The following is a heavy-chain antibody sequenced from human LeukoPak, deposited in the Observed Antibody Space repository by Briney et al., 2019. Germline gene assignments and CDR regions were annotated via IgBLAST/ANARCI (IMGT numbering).Heavy chain of an antibody. D-gene: IGHD2-2*01. J-gene: IGHJ4*02. V-gene: IGHV1-2*02. CDR2: INPNSGGT. Sequence: ASVKVSCKSSGYTFTGYYMHRVRQAPGQGLEWMGWINPNSGGTNYAQKFQGRVTMTRDTSISTAYMELSRLRSDDTAVYYCARGWDVVVPAANVGVDYWGQGTLVTVSS. CDR3: ARGWDVVVPAANVGVDY. CDR1: GYTFTGYY.